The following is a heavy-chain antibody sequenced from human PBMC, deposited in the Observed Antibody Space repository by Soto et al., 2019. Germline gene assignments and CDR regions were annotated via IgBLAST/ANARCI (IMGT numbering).Heavy chain of an antibody. V-gene: IGHV3-23*01. Sequence: GGSLRLSCAASGFTFSSYAMSWVRQAPGKGLEWVSAISGSGGSTYYADSVKGRFTISRDNSKNTLYLQMNSLRAEDTAVYYCAKAAGYVLRFLELANPWGQGTLVTVSS. CDR3: AKAAGYVLRFLELANP. D-gene: IGHD3-3*01. CDR2: ISGSGGST. CDR1: GFTFSSYA. J-gene: IGHJ5*02.